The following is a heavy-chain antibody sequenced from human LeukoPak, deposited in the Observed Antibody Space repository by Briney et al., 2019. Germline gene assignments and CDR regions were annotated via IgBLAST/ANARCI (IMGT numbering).Heavy chain of an antibody. Sequence: SVKVSCKASGGTFSSYAISWVRQAPGQGLEWMGRIIPILGIANYAQKFQGRVTITAGKSTSTAYMELSSLRSEDTAVYYCASVGDSSGYYVYWGQGTLVTVSS. D-gene: IGHD3-22*01. V-gene: IGHV1-69*04. J-gene: IGHJ4*02. CDR2: IIPILGIA. CDR3: ASVGDSSGYYVY. CDR1: GGTFSSYA.